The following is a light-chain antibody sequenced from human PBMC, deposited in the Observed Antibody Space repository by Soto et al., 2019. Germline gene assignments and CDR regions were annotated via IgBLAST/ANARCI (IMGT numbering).Light chain of an antibody. Sequence: DIQMTQSPSSLSASVGDRVTVTCRASRSISWYLSWYQQKPGKAPKLLIYRASRLQRGVPSRFSGSGSGTDFTLTITNLQPEDFATYSCQQSYETPLTFGGGTKVEI. CDR3: QQSYETPLT. CDR2: RAS. CDR1: RSISWY. V-gene: IGKV1-39*01. J-gene: IGKJ4*01.